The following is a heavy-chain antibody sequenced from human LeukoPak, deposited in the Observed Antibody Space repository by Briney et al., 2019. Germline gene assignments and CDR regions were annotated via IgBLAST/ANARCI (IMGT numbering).Heavy chain of an antibody. CDR1: GGSISSGDYY. CDR3: ARDRVYTWFDP. J-gene: IGHJ5*02. V-gene: IGHV4-30-4*08. CDR2: IYYSGST. Sequence: SXTLSLTCTVSGGSISSGDYYWRRIRQPPGKGLEWSGYIYYSGSTYYNPDLKSRLTITVERAMNQYTPKHSDVTAADTAVYYCARDRVYTWFDPWGQGTLVTVSS.